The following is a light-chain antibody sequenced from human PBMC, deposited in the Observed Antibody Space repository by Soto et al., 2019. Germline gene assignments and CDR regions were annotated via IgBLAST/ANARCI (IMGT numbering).Light chain of an antibody. V-gene: IGKV3-15*01. CDR1: QTVNSD. CDR3: QQYKIWPLT. Sequence: EIVMTQSPAALSVSPGERATLSCRASQTVNSDLAWYQQKPGQAPRLLIYAASTRDTGIPARFSGSGSGTEFSLTISSLQSEDFAVYYCQQYKIWPLTFGGGTKVEIK. CDR2: AAS. J-gene: IGKJ4*01.